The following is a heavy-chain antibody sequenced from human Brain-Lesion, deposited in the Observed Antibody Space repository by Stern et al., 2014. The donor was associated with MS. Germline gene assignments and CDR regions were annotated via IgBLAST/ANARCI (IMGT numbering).Heavy chain of an antibody. Sequence: QVQLQESGPGLVKPSDTLSLTCSVSGDSLSSSTFYWGWIRQPPGKGPEWIGSVYYSGNTYYHPSLKSRVTISVDTSKNPFSLRLTSVTAADTAVYYCARHQLGYGYAYLRYWGQGTLVTVSS. CDR2: VYYSGNT. V-gene: IGHV4-39*01. CDR3: ARHQLGYGYAYLRY. CDR1: GDSLSSSTFY. J-gene: IGHJ4*02. D-gene: IGHD5-18*01.